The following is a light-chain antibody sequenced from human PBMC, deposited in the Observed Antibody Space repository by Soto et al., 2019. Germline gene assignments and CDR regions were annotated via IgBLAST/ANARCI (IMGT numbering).Light chain of an antibody. CDR2: GAS. V-gene: IGKV3-15*01. CDR1: QSVSSN. J-gene: IGKJ1*01. Sequence: EIVMTQSTASLSVSPGERATLSYRASQSVSSNLAWYQKKPGQAPRLLIYGASTRATGIPTRFSGSGSGTEFTLTISSLQSEDFAVYYCQQYNNWWTFGQGTRVEIK. CDR3: QQYNNWWT.